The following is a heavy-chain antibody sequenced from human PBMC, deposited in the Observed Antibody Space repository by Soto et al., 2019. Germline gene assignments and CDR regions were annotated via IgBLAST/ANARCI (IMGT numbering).Heavy chain of an antibody. CDR2: IKQDGSEK. CDR3: ARGEGAGLFGMDV. CDR1: AFMFIDYW. Sequence: GSPLRLSCESSAFMFIDYWMTWVREAPGKGLEWVASIKQDGSEKYYVDSVKGRFTISRDNAKKSLYLQMSSLRAEDTAVYYCARGEGAGLFGMDVWGQGTTVTVSS. D-gene: IGHD1-26*01. J-gene: IGHJ6*02. V-gene: IGHV3-7*03.